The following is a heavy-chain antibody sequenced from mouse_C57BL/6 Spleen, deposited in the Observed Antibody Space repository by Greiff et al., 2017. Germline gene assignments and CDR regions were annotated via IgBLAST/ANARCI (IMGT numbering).Heavy chain of an antibody. D-gene: IGHD1-1*01. CDR3: ANYCGSSSYYAMDY. J-gene: IGHJ4*01. CDR1: GFTFSDYG. CDR2: ISSGSSTI. V-gene: IGHV5-17*01. Sequence: EVQLVESGGGLVKPGGSLKLSCAASGFTFSDYGMHWVRQAPEKGLEWVAYISSGSSTIYYADTVKGRFTISRDNAKNTLFLQMTSLRSEDTAMDYCANYCGSSSYYAMDYWGQGTSVTVSS.